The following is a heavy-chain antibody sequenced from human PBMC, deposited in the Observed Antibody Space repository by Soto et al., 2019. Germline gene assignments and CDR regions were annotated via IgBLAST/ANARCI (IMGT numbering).Heavy chain of an antibody. J-gene: IGHJ4*02. CDR3: ARHVAGYSSGLDY. CDR2: IYYSGST. D-gene: IGHD6-19*01. Sequence: QLQLQESGPGLVKPSETLSLTCTVSGGSISSSSYYWGWIRQPPGKGLEWIGSIYYSGSTYYNPSRRSPVPISVDTSKNQFSLKLSSVTAADTAVYYCARHVAGYSSGLDYWGQGTLVTVSS. V-gene: IGHV4-39*01. CDR1: GGSISSSSYY.